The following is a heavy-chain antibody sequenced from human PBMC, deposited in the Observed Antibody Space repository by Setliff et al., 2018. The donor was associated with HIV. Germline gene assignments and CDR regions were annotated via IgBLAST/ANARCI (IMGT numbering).Heavy chain of an antibody. J-gene: IGHJ6*02. CDR3: ARIFGDQGYYYGMDV. D-gene: IGHD3-3*01. CDR2: IYYSGST. CDR1: GGSFSDYY. Sequence: SETLSLTCAVYGGSFSDYYWSWIRQPPGKGLEWIGYIYYSGSTNYNPSLKSRVTISLDTSKNQFSLKLSSVIAADTAVYYCARIFGDQGYYYGMDVWGQGTTVTVSS. V-gene: IGHV4-59*01.